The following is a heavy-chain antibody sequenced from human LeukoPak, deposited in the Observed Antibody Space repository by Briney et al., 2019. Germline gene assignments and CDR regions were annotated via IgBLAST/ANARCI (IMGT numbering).Heavy chain of an antibody. Sequence: GGSLRLSCAASEFTLSSYAMHWVRQAPGKGLQWMAVISYDGSNKYYADSVKGRFTISRDNSKNTLYLQMNSLRAEDTAVYYCARGFDSGYDGMDVWGKGTTVTVSS. J-gene: IGHJ6*04. V-gene: IGHV3-30*04. CDR1: EFTLSSYA. CDR2: ISYDGSNK. CDR3: ARGFDSGYDGMDV. D-gene: IGHD1-26*01.